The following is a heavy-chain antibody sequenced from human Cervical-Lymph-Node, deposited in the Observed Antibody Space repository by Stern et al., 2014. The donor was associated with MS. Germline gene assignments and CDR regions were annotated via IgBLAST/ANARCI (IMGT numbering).Heavy chain of an antibody. CDR3: AHSFGSVSGTYSGLDV. CDR1: GLSLSAGGVG. V-gene: IGHV2-5*02. Sequence: QITLKDSGPSLVRLTQTVTLICTVPGLSLSAGGVGVGWIRQAPGNALEWLALIYWDDDDRYSQSLKNRLAIRKDTSKNQVVLTMTDMDPEDTGTYYCAHSFGSVSGTYSGLDVWGQGTTVTVS. J-gene: IGHJ6*02. D-gene: IGHD1-7*01. CDR2: IYWDDDD.